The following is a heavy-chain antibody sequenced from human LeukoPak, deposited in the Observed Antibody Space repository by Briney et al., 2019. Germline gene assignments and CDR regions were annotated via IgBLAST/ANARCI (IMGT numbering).Heavy chain of an antibody. CDR2: VYHSGNT. CDR1: GYSISSGDY. Sequence: PSETPSLTCSVSGYSISSGDYWGWIRQPPGRGLQWIGSVYHSGNTYYNPSLKSRITISVDTSKNHFSLILSSVTAADTAVYYCARRSTTIFGVVTFDSWGQGTLVTVSS. CDR3: ARRSTTIFGVVTFDS. V-gene: IGHV4-38-2*01. D-gene: IGHD3-3*01. J-gene: IGHJ4*02.